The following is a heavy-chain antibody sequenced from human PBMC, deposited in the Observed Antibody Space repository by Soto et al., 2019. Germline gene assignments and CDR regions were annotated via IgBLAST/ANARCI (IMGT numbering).Heavy chain of an antibody. J-gene: IGHJ5*02. D-gene: IGHD1-26*01. CDR2: TYYRSKWYK. V-gene: IGHV6-1*01. CDR1: GDSVSSNSSA. Sequence: PSQTRSLTFAISGDSVSSNSSAWNWIRQSPSRVLEWLGRTYYRSKWYKEYAASVKSRITINPDASKNQFSLQLNSVSPEDTAVYYCARTVGWLDPWGQGALMTV. CDR3: ARTVGWLDP.